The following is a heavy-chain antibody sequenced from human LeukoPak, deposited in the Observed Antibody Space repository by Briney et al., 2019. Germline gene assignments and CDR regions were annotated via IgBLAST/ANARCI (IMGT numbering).Heavy chain of an antibody. Sequence: GGSLRPSCAASGFTFSSHAMTWVRQASGKGLEWVSGISGNGDYTYYADSVKGRFTISRDNSKNTLYLQMNSLRAEDTAVYYCAKGLLVVSLVDSWGQGILVTVSS. CDR1: GFTFSSHA. CDR2: ISGNGDYT. D-gene: IGHD3-22*01. V-gene: IGHV3-23*01. J-gene: IGHJ4*02. CDR3: AKGLLVVSLVDS.